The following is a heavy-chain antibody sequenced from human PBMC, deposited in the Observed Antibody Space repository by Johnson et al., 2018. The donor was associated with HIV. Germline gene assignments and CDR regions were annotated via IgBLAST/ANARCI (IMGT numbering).Heavy chain of an antibody. D-gene: IGHD2-15*01. Sequence: VQLVESGGGVVRPGGSLRLSCAASGFTFDDHGMSWVRQGSGKGLEWVSGINWNGGRTGYADSVKGRFTISRDNAKKSLYLQMNSLRAEDTALYYCLGCVGVYGDGECDAFDIWGQGTMVTISS. J-gene: IGHJ3*02. CDR3: LGCVGVYGDGECDAFDI. CDR2: INWNGGRT. V-gene: IGHV3-20*04. CDR1: GFTFDDHG.